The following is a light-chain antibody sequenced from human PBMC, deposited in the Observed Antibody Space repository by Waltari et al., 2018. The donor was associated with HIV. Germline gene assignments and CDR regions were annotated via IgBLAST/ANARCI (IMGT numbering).Light chain of an antibody. V-gene: IGLV1-51*02. CDR1: SSNIGYNS. CDR2: END. Sequence: QSVLTQPPSVSAAPGQRVTVSCSGSSSNIGYNSVSWYQPLPGAAPKLLIPENDQRPSGIPDRFSASKSDTSATLGISGPQTGDEADYYCQVWDSDLNAVVFGGGTRVTVL. CDR3: QVWDSDLNAVV. J-gene: IGLJ3*02.